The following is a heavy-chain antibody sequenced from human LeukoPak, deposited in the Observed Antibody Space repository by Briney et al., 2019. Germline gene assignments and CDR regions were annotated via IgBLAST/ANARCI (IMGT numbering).Heavy chain of an antibody. CDR3: AKTIRAFVICSSTSCYAYDY. V-gene: IGHV3-30*18. CDR2: ISYDGSNK. CDR1: GFTFSSYG. D-gene: IGHD2-2*01. J-gene: IGHJ4*02. Sequence: GRSLRLSCAASGFTFSSYGMHWVRQAPGKGLEWVAVISYDGSNKYYADSVKGRFTISRDNSKNTLYLQMNSLRAEDTAVYYCAKTIRAFVICSSTSCYAYDYWGQGTLVTASS.